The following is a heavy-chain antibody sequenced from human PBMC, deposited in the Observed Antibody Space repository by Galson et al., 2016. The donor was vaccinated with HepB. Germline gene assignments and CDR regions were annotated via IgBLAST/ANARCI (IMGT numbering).Heavy chain of an antibody. D-gene: IGHD2/OR15-2a*01. Sequence: SVKVSCKASGYTFTIYHMNWVRQAPGQGLEWMGIINPSGGSTSYAQKFQGRVTMTRDTSTSTVYMELSGLRSEDTAVYYCARDRTPVMYALDAWGQGTTVTVSS. CDR2: INPSGGST. CDR1: GYTFTIYH. J-gene: IGHJ6*02. V-gene: IGHV1-46*01. CDR3: ARDRTPVMYALDA.